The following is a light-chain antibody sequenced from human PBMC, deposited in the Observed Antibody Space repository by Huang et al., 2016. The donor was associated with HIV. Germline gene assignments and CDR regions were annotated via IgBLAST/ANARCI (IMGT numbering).Light chain of an antibody. CDR3: QHYNSFPWT. CDR1: LSIGTW. J-gene: IGKJ1*01. Sequence: DIQMTQSSVSLSASVGDRVTITCRASLSIGTWLAWYQQKAGKAPNLLIYEASTLETGVPSRFSGAGSGTEFTLTISSLQPDDFATYYCQHYNSFPWTFGQGTKVEV. CDR2: EAS. V-gene: IGKV1-5*03.